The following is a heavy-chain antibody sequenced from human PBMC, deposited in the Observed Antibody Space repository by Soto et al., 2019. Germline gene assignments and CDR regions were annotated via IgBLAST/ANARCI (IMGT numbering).Heavy chain of an antibody. V-gene: IGHV3-33*01. Sequence: QVKLVESGGGVVQPGRSLRLSCAASGFTFSRHAMHWVRQAPGKGLEWVAVIWYDGSDKYYADSVKGRFSISRDNSKHTLYLQMDSVRAEDTAMYYCARSVTTAITYSYYYVDVWGKGTTLTVSS. J-gene: IGHJ6*03. CDR2: IWYDGSDK. CDR1: GFTFSRHA. CDR3: ARSVTTAITYSYYYVDV. D-gene: IGHD1-1*01.